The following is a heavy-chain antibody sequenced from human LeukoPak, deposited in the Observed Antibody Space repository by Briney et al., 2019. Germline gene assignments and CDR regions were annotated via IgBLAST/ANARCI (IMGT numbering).Heavy chain of an antibody. CDR2: IYYSGST. D-gene: IGHD6-6*01. Sequence: PSQTLALTCTVSVGSISSGGYYWSWIRQHPGKGLEWIGYIYYSGSTYYNPSLKSRVTISVDTSKNQFSLKLSSVTAAGTAVYYCARGGKEQLVDTLPHFDYWGQGTLVTVSS. CDR3: ARGGKEQLVDTLPHFDY. V-gene: IGHV4-31*03. CDR1: VGSISSGGYY. J-gene: IGHJ4*02.